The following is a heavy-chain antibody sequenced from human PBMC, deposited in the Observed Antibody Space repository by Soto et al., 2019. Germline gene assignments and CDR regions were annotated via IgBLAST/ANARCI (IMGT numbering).Heavy chain of an antibody. Sequence: SETLSLTCTVSGGSISGSSYYWGWIRQPPGKGLEWIGSIYYSGSTYYNPSLKSRVTISVDTSKNQFSLKLSSVTAADTAVYYCARLGPPPDYWGQGTLVTVSS. D-gene: IGHD3-16*01. CDR1: GGSISGSSYY. V-gene: IGHV4-39*01. J-gene: IGHJ4*02. CDR2: IYYSGST. CDR3: ARLGPPPDY.